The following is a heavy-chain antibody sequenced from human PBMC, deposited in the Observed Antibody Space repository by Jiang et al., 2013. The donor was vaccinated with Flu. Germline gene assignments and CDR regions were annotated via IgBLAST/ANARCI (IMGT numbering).Heavy chain of an antibody. V-gene: IGHV4-59*08. Sequence: GPGLVKPSETLSLTCTVSGGSISSYYWSWIRQPPGKGLEWIGYIYYSGSTNYNPSLKSRVTISVDTSKNQFSLKLSSVTAADTAVYYCARLPYDSSGYYYSSIPEDYWYFDLWGRGTLVTV. D-gene: IGHD3-22*01. CDR1: GGSISSYY. CDR2: IYYSGST. CDR3: ARLPYDSSGYYYSSIPEDYWYFDL. J-gene: IGHJ2*01.